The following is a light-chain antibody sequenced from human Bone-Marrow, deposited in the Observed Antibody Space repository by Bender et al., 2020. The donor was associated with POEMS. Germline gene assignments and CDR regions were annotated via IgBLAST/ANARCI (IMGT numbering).Light chain of an antibody. V-gene: IGLV2-23*02. CDR3: FSYAGSDTRV. CDR1: NTNVGIYNL. CDR2: EVN. Sequence: QSALTQPASVSGSPGQSITISCTGTNTNVGIYNLVSWFQQHPGKAPQLVIYEVNKRPSGISYRFSGSKFGNTATLTISGLQAEDEANYYCFSYAGSDTRVFGGGTKVTVL. J-gene: IGLJ3*02.